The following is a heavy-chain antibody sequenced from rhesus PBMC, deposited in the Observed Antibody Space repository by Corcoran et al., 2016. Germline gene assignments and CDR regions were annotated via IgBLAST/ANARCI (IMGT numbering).Heavy chain of an antibody. V-gene: IGHV4-127*01. J-gene: IGHJ4*01. Sequence: QVQLQESGPGLVKPSETLSLTCAVSGYSISSGYGWSWIRQPPGKGLEWIGYIGGSSGSTNYNPSLKSRVTMSKDTSKNQFSLKLSSVTAADTAVYYCARGGVVATAYFDYWGQGVLVTVSS. CDR1: GYSISSGYG. CDR3: ARGGVVATAYFDY. CDR2: IGGSSGST. D-gene: IGHD2-21*01.